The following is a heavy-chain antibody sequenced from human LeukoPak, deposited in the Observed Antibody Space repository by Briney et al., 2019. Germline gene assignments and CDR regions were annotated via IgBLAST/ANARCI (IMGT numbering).Heavy chain of an antibody. D-gene: IGHD3-10*01. Sequence: PGGSLRLSCAASGFTFSSYAMSWVRQAPGKGLEWVSAISGSGGSTYYADSVKGRFTISRDNSKNTLYLQMNSLRAEDTAVYYCAKGSVTDEVWFGELSSAPWGQGTLVTVSS. CDR3: AKGSVTDEVWFGELSSAP. CDR1: GFTFSSYA. V-gene: IGHV3-23*01. CDR2: ISGSGGST. J-gene: IGHJ5*02.